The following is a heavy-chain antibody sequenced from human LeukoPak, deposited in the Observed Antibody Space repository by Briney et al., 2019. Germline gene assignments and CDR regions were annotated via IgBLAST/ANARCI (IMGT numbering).Heavy chain of an antibody. CDR1: GGPFSSYA. CDR3: ARAPTRGYSSGYYYDY. J-gene: IGHJ4*02. CDR2: IIPILGIA. V-gene: IGHV1-69*04. D-gene: IGHD3-22*01. Sequence: GASVKVSCEASGGPFSSYAISWVRQAPGQGLEWMGRIIPILGIANYAQKFQGRVTITADKSTSTAYMELSSLRSEDTAVYYCARAPTRGYSSGYYYDYWGQGTLVTVSS.